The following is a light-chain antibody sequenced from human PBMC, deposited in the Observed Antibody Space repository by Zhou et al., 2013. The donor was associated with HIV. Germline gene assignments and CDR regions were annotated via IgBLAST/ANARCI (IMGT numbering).Light chain of an antibody. CDR1: QSLSSDY. V-gene: IGKV3-20*01. Sequence: DIVLTQSPGFLSLSPGESATLSCRASQSLSSDYLSWYQQQPGRSPRLLIYGASSRATGIPDRFSGSGSGTDFTLTISRLEPEDFAVYYCQHFENSPRMCSFGQGTKLEIK. J-gene: IGKJ2*04. CDR3: QHFENSPRMCS. CDR2: GAS.